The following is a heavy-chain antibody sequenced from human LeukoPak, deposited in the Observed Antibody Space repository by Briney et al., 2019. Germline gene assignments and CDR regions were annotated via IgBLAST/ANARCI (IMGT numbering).Heavy chain of an antibody. Sequence: GGSLRLSCAASGFTFSTFWMTWVRQAPGKGLEWVANIKQDGSEKHYVDSVKGRFTVSRDNAKNSLYLQMNSLRAEDTALYYCARVARWGASFEYYFDYWGQGTLVTLSS. CDR3: ARVARWGASFEYYFDY. CDR2: IKQDGSEK. CDR1: GFTFSTFW. J-gene: IGHJ4*02. V-gene: IGHV3-7*03. D-gene: IGHD1-26*01.